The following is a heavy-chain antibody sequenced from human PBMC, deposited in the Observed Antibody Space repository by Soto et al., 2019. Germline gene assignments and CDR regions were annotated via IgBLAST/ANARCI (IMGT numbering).Heavy chain of an antibody. J-gene: IGHJ4*02. V-gene: IGHV4-39*01. CDR3: ARLQAAVPHY. D-gene: IGHD6-13*01. Sequence: QVQLQESGPGLVMPSETLSLTCTVSGDSISGSPYFWVWIRQPPGKRLEWIGSIFYDGYTLYTPSLQSRVTISVDTSKNQFSLKLTSVAAADTAIYFCARLQAAVPHYWGQGILVTVSS. CDR2: IFYDGYT. CDR1: GDSISGSPYF.